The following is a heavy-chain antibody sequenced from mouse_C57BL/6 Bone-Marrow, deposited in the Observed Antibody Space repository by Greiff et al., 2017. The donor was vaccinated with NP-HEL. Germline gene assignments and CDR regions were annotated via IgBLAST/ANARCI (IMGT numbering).Heavy chain of an antibody. CDR3: AREGGNYPGY. J-gene: IGHJ2*01. Sequence: EVQLVESGPGLVKPSQSLSLTCSVTGYSITSGYYWNWIRQFPGNKLEWMGYISYDGSNNYNPSLKNRISITRDTSKNQFFLKLNSVTTEDTATYYCAREGGNYPGYWGQGTTLTVSS. V-gene: IGHV3-6*01. CDR2: ISYDGSN. CDR1: GYSITSGYY.